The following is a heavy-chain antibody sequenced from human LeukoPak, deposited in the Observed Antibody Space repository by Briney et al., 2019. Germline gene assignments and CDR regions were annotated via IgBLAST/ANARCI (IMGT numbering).Heavy chain of an antibody. D-gene: IGHD3-10*01. J-gene: IGHJ4*02. V-gene: IGHV4-28*06. CDR3: ARSPRFGELDY. CDR1: GYSISSSNW. CDR2: IYYSGST. Sequence: SDTLSLTCAVSGYSISSSNWWGWIRQPPGKGLEWIGYIYYSGSTNYNPSLKSRVTMSVDTSKNQFSLKLSSVTALDTAVYYCARSPRFGELDYWGQGTLVTVSS.